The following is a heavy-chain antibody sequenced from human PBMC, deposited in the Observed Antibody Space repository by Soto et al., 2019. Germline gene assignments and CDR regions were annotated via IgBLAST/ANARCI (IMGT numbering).Heavy chain of an antibody. CDR3: AKNSGYYYDAFDI. CDR2: ISGSSGST. CDR1: GFIFSNNA. J-gene: IGHJ3*02. D-gene: IGHD3-22*01. Sequence: GGSLRLSCAASGFIFSNNAMSWVHQAPGKGLEWVSAISGSSGSTFYADSVKGRFTISRDNYKNTLYLQMNRLRAEDTALYYCAKNSGYYYDAFDIWGQGKMVTVS. V-gene: IGHV3-23*01.